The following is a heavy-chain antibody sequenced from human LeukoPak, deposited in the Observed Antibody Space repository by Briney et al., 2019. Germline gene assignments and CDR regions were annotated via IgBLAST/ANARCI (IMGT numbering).Heavy chain of an antibody. CDR2: ISSSSSTI. V-gene: IGHV3-48*01. CDR1: GFTLSSYS. D-gene: IGHD3-10*01. Sequence: GGSLRLSCAASGFTLSSYSMNWVRQAPGKGLEWVSYISSSSSTIYYADSVKGRFTISRDSSKSTLYLQMTSLTAEDTAVYYCAKGSGASRPYYLDYWGRGTLVTVSS. J-gene: IGHJ4*02. CDR3: AKGSGASRPYYLDY.